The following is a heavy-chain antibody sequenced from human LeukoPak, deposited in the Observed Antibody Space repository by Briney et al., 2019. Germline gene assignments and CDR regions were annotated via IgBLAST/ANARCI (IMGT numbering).Heavy chain of an antibody. J-gene: IGHJ4*02. Sequence: GESLRISCQGFGYPFTTSWIGWVRQMPGKGLEWEGRIAPSDSYTNYSPSFQGHVTISADKSINTAYLQWSSLKASDTAMYYCARHLRAYSSSWYFDYWGQGTLVTVSS. CDR3: ARHLRAYSSSWYFDY. CDR2: IAPSDSYT. D-gene: IGHD6-13*01. V-gene: IGHV5-10-1*01. CDR1: GYPFTTSW.